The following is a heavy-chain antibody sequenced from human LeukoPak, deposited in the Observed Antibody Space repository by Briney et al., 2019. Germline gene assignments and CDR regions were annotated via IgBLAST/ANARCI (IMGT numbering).Heavy chain of an antibody. CDR2: ISGSGGSS. V-gene: IGHV3-23*01. CDR3: AKDFYYDSSGYPPPPLFDY. D-gene: IGHD3-22*01. CDR1: GFTFSNYA. Sequence: GGSLRLSCAASGFTFSNYAMSWVRQAPGKGLEWVSGISGSGGSSYYADSVKGRFTISRVNSKNTLYLQMNSLRAEDTAVYYCAKDFYYDSSGYPPPPLFDYWGQGTLVTVSS. J-gene: IGHJ4*02.